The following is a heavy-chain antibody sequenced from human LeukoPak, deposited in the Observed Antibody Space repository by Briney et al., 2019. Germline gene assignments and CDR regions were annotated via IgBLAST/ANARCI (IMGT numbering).Heavy chain of an antibody. Sequence: PGGSLRLSCAASGFTVSSNYMSWVRQAPGKGLEWVSVIYSGGSTYYADSVKGRFTISRHNSKNTLYLQMNSLRAEDTAVYYCASGVATISNYYYYGMDVWGQGTTVTVSS. CDR1: GFTVSSNY. D-gene: IGHD5-12*01. CDR2: IYSGGST. J-gene: IGHJ6*02. V-gene: IGHV3-53*04. CDR3: ASGVATISNYYYYGMDV.